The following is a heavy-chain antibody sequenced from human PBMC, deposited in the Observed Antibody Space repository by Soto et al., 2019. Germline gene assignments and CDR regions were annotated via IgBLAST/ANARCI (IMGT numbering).Heavy chain of an antibody. CDR3: TRAMVRGVILTNWFDP. Sequence: SCPTLVNPTETLTLTCTVSGFSLSNARMGVSWIRQPPGKALEWLAHIFSNDEKSYSTSLKSGLTISKDTSKSQVVLTMTNMDPVDTATYYCTRAMVRGVILTNWFDPWGQGTLVTVSS. D-gene: IGHD3-10*01. V-gene: IGHV2-26*01. CDR2: IFSNDEK. J-gene: IGHJ5*02. CDR1: GFSLSNARMG.